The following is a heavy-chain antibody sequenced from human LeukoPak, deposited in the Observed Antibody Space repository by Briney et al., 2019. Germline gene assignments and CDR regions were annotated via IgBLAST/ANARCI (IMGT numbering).Heavy chain of an antibody. CDR1: GGSISSSSYY. V-gene: IGHV4-39*01. CDR3: ARGMGFDP. J-gene: IGHJ5*02. CDR2: IYYSGST. Sequence: PSEILSLTCTVSGGSISSSSYYWGWIRQPPGKGLEWIGSIYYSGSTYYNPSLKSRVTISVDTSKNQFSLKLSSVTAADTAVYYCARGMGFDPWGQGTLVTVSS. D-gene: IGHD5-24*01.